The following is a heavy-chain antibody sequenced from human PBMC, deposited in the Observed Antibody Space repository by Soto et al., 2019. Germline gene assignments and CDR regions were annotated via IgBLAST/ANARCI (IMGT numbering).Heavy chain of an antibody. CDR3: ATVRNYDYVWGSYRYDAYFDY. Sequence: QVQLVQSGAEVKKPGASVKVSCKVSGYTLTELSMHWVRQAPGKGLEWMGGCDPEAGETIYAQKLQGRVTMTEDTSTDTSYMELSSLRSEDTAVYYCATVRNYDYVWGSYRYDAYFDYLGQGTLVTVSS. J-gene: IGHJ4*02. D-gene: IGHD3-16*02. CDR1: GYTLTELS. V-gene: IGHV1-24*01. CDR2: CDPEAGET.